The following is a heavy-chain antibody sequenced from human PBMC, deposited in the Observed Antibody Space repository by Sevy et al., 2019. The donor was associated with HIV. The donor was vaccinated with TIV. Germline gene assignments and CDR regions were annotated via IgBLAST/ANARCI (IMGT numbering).Heavy chain of an antibody. V-gene: IGHV4-4*09. CDR1: DDSINSYY. CDR3: ARGAVVIGTAATPVLDF. J-gene: IGHJ4*02. CDR2: IYNNIGST. Sequence: SETLSLTCSVSDDSINSYYWSWIRQPPGKGLEWIGYIYNNIGSTSYNPSLTSRVTISVDTSKNQFSRKLTSVTAADTAVYYCARGAVVIGTAATPVLDFWGQGSLVTVSS. D-gene: IGHD2-2*01.